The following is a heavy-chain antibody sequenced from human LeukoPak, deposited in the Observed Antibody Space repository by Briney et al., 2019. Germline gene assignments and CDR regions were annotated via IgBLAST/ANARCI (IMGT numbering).Heavy chain of an antibody. D-gene: IGHD6-19*01. Sequence: NPSGTLSLTCAVSGGSISSSNWWSWVRQTPGKGLEWIGEIDHSGSTNYNPSLKSRVTISVDNSKNQFSLKLNSLTAADTAVYYCARVKQWLAYIFDYWGQGTLVTVSS. CDR3: ARVKQWLAYIFDY. J-gene: IGHJ4*02. V-gene: IGHV4-4*02. CDR1: GGSISSSNW. CDR2: IDHSGST.